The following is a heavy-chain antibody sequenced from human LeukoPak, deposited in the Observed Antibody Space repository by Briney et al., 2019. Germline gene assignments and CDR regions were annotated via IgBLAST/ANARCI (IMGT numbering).Heavy chain of an antibody. CDR2: IYYSGIT. CDR1: XXSIXXHY. CDR3: ARVRDYYYYMDV. J-gene: IGHJ6*03. Sequence: VXXXSIXXHYWSWIRQPPGKGLEWIGYIYYSGITNYNPSLKSRVSISVDTSKNQFSLKLSSVTAADTAVYYCARVRDYYYYMDVWGKGTTVTVSS. V-gene: IGHV4-59*11.